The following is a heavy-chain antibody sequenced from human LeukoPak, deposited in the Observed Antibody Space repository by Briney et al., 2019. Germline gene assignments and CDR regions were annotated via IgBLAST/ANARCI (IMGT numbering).Heavy chain of an antibody. V-gene: IGHV3-21*01. J-gene: IGHJ6*03. CDR2: ISSSSSYI. CDR3: ASLYSSSAYYYMDV. D-gene: IGHD6-6*01. CDR1: GFTFSSYS. Sequence: KSGGSLRLPCAASGFTFSSYSMNWVRQAPGKGLEWVSSISSSSSYIYYADSVKGRFTISRDNAKNSLYLQMNSLRAEDTAVYYCASLYSSSAYYYMDVWGKGTTVTVSS.